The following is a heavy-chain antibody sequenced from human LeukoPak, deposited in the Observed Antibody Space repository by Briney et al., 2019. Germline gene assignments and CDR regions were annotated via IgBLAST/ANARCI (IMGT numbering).Heavy chain of an antibody. CDR1: GYTFTGYY. CDR2: INPNSGGT. V-gene: IGHV1-2*02. CDR3: ARDEYSSSGWFDP. D-gene: IGHD6-6*01. Sequence: ASVKVSCKASGYTFTGYYMHWARQAPGQGLEWMGWINPNSGGTNYAQKFQGRVTMTRDTSISTAYMELSRLRSDDTAVYYCARDEYSSSGWFDPWGQGTLVTVSS. J-gene: IGHJ5*02.